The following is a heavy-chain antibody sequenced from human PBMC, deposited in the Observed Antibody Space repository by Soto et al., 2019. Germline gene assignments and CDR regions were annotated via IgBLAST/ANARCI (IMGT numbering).Heavy chain of an antibody. D-gene: IGHD3-9*01. CDR3: ARDYDILTGYSLYGY. CDR1: GYTFTSYV. Sequence: VASVKVSCKASGYTFTSYVIHWVRQAPGQRLEWMGWIDAGTGNTKYSEKFQGRVTITRDTSASTAYMELSSLRSEDTAVYYCARDYDILTGYSLYGYWGQGTLVTVSS. V-gene: IGHV1-3*01. CDR2: IDAGTGNT. J-gene: IGHJ4*02.